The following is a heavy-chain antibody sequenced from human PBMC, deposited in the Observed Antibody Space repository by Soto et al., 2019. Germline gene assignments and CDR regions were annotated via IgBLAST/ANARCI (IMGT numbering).Heavy chain of an antibody. CDR1: GGSISSGDYY. Sequence: PSETLSLTCTVSGGSISSGDYYWSCIRQPPGKGLEWIGYIYYSGSTYYNPSLKSRVTISVDTSKNQFSLKLSSVTAADTAVYYCARAFDILARYYFDYWGQGTPVTVSS. CDR2: IYYSGST. V-gene: IGHV4-30-4*01. D-gene: IGHD3-9*01. CDR3: ARAFDILARYYFDY. J-gene: IGHJ4*02.